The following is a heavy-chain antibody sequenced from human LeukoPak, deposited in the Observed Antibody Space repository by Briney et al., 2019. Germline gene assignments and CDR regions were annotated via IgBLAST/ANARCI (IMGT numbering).Heavy chain of an antibody. CDR3: ARVSIAAADY. D-gene: IGHD6-13*01. V-gene: IGHV4-39*07. Sequence: SETLSLTCTVSGGSISSSNYYWGWIRQPPGKGLEWIGSMYYSGTTYYNPSLKSRVTISVDRSKNQFSLKLSSVTAADTAVYYCARVSIAAADYWGQGTLVTVSS. CDR2: MYYSGTT. J-gene: IGHJ4*02. CDR1: GGSISSSNYY.